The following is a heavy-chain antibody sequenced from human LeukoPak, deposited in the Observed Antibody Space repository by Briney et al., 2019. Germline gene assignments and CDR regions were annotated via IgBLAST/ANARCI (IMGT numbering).Heavy chain of an antibody. D-gene: IGHD5-24*01. J-gene: IGHJ4*02. CDR1: GFTVSSNY. V-gene: IGHV3-66*01. CDR2: IYSGGST. CDR3: ITEEMAPPYVDY. Sequence: PGGSLRLSCAASGFTVSSNYMSWVRQAPGKGLEWVSVIYSGGSTYYADSVKGRFTISRDDSKNTLYLQMNSLKTEDTAVYYCITEEMAPPYVDYWGQGTLVTVSS.